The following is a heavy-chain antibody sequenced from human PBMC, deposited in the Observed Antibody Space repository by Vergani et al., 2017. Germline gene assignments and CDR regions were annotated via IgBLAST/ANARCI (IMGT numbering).Heavy chain of an antibody. CDR2: IYHSGST. Sequence: QVQLQESGPGLVKPSGTLSLTCAVSGGSISSSNWWSWVRQPPGKGLEWIGEIYHSGSTNYNPSLKSRVTISVDKSKNQFSLKLSSLTAADTAVYYCARGRYYYDSSGYYSLYFQHWGQGTLVTVSS. J-gene: IGHJ1*01. CDR1: GGSISSSNW. D-gene: IGHD3-22*01. CDR3: ARGRYYYDSSGYYSLYFQH. V-gene: IGHV4-4*02.